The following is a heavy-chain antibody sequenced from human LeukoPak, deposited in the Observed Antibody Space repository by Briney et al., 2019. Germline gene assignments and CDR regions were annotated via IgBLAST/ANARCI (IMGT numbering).Heavy chain of an antibody. Sequence: PSETLSLTCTVSGGSISSYYWSWIRQPAGKGLEWIGRIYTSGSTNYNPSLKSRVTMSVDTSKNQFSLKLSSVTAADTAVYYCARSPNLCSSTSCYLSYYYYMDVWGKGTTVTISS. CDR1: GGSISSYY. D-gene: IGHD2-2*01. CDR3: ARSPNLCSSTSCYLSYYYYMDV. CDR2: IYTSGST. J-gene: IGHJ6*03. V-gene: IGHV4-4*07.